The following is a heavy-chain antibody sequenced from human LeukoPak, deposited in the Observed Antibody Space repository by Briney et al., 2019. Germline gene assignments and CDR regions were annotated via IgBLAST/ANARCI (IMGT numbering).Heavy chain of an antibody. V-gene: IGHV3-30*04. Sequence: GGSLRLSCAASGFTFSSYAMHWVRQAPGKGLEWVVVISYDGSNKYYADSVKGRFTISRDNSKNTLYLQMNSLRAEDTAVYYCARDLGQYYDTSDNWFDPWGQGTLVTVSS. CDR1: GFTFSSYA. CDR3: ARDLGQYYDTSDNWFDP. J-gene: IGHJ5*02. D-gene: IGHD3-22*01. CDR2: ISYDGSNK.